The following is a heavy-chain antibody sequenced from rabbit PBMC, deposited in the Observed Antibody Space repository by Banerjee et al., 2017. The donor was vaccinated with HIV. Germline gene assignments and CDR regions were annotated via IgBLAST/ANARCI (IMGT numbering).Heavy chain of an antibody. CDR3: ARASNAGYGYAANL. CDR1: GFSFSSSYW. V-gene: IGHV1S45*01. Sequence: QEQLEESGGDLVKPEGSLTLTCTASGFSFSSSYWIGWVRQAPGKGLEWIACIGIGSGTTYYASWAKGRFTISKTSSTAVTLQMTSLTVADTATYFCARASNAGYGYAANLWGPGTLVTVS. D-gene: IGHD6-1*01. CDR2: IGIGSGTT. J-gene: IGHJ4*01.